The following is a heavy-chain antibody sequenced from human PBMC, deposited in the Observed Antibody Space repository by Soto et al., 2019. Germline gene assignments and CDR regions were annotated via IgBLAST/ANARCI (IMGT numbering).Heavy chain of an antibody. V-gene: IGHV4-30-4*01. Sequence: KTSETLSLTCTVSGGSISSGDYYWSWIRQPPGKGLEWTGYIYYSGSTYYNPSLKSRVTISVDTSKNQFSLKLSSVTAADTAVYYCARGGITIFGVVIIGPHFDYWGQGTLVTVSS. CDR1: GGSISSGDYY. CDR3: ARGGITIFGVVIIGPHFDY. J-gene: IGHJ4*02. CDR2: IYYSGST. D-gene: IGHD3-3*01.